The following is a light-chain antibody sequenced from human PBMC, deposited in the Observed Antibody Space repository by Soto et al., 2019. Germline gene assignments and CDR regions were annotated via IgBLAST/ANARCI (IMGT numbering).Light chain of an antibody. CDR2: QVS. CDR3: SLYISGSTYV. CDR1: SSDVGGYDS. J-gene: IGLJ1*01. V-gene: IGLV2-14*01. Sequence: QSVLTQPASVSGSPGQSITISCTGTSSDVGGYDSVSWYQQYPGKAPKIIIYQVSERPSGLSSRFSGSKSGNTASLTISGLQAVDEADYYCSLYISGSTYVFGTGTKV.